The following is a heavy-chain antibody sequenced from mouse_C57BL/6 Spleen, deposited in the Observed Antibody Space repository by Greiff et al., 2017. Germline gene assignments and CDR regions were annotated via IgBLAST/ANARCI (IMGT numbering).Heavy chain of an antibody. D-gene: IGHD1-1*01. CDR1: GFSFNTYA. CDR3: VRHNIRDAMDY. J-gene: IGHJ4*01. CDR2: IRSKSNNYAT. V-gene: IGHV10-1*01. Sequence: EVQGVESGGGLVQPKGSLKLSCAASGFSFNTYAMNWVRQAPGKGLEWVARIRSKSNNYATYYADSVKDRFTISRDDSESMLYLQMNNLKTEDTAMYYCVRHNIRDAMDYWGQGTSVTVSS.